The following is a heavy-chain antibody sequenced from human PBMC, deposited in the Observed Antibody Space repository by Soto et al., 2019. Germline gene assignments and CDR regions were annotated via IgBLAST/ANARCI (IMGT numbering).Heavy chain of an antibody. V-gene: IGHV3-23*01. D-gene: IGHD4-17*01. Sequence: GGSLRLSCAASGFTFSSYAMSWVRQAPGKGLEWVSAISGSGGSTYYADSVKGRFTISRDNSKNTLYLQMNSLRAEDTAVYCCAKDNYGDYTGDAFDIWGQGTMVTVSS. J-gene: IGHJ3*02. CDR1: GFTFSSYA. CDR3: AKDNYGDYTGDAFDI. CDR2: ISGSGGST.